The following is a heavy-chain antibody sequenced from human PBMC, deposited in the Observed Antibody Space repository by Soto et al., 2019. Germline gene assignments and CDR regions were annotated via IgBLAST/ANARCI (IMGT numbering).Heavy chain of an antibody. Sequence: QITLKESGPTLVKPTQTLTLTCTFSGFSLSTSGVGVGWIRQPPGKALEWLALIYWDDAKRYSPSLKSRLTITKDTSENQVVLTMTNMDPADTATYYCAHRRGYGYAEYFQHWGQGTLVSVSS. J-gene: IGHJ1*01. V-gene: IGHV2-5*02. CDR1: GFSLSTSGVG. D-gene: IGHD5-12*01. CDR2: IYWDDAK. CDR3: AHRRGYGYAEYFQH.